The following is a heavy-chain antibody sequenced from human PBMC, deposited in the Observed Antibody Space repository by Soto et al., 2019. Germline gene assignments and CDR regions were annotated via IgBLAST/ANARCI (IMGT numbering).Heavy chain of an antibody. J-gene: IGHJ4*02. CDR1: GYTFTSYG. V-gene: IGHV1-18*01. CDR2: ISAYNGNT. D-gene: IGHD6-19*01. CDR3: ARDSQWLELYYFDY. Sequence: GASVKVSCKACGYTFTSYGISWVRQAPGQGLEWMGWISAYNGNTNYAQKLQGRVTMTTDTSTSTAYMELRSLRSDDTAVYYCARDSQWLELYYFDYWGQGTLVTVSS.